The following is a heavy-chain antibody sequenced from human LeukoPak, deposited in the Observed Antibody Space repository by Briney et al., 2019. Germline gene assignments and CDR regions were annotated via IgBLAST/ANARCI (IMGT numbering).Heavy chain of an antibody. CDR2: INPSGGST. J-gene: IGHJ4*02. D-gene: IGHD3-22*01. Sequence: ASVKVSCKASGYTFTGNYMHWVRQAPGQGLEWMGIINPSGGSTGYAQKFQGRVTMTRDTSTSTVYMELRSLRSEDTAVYYCARDYYYGSTGYDSYYFDYWGQGTLVSVSS. CDR3: ARDYYYGSTGYDSYYFDY. V-gene: IGHV1-46*01. CDR1: GYTFTGNY.